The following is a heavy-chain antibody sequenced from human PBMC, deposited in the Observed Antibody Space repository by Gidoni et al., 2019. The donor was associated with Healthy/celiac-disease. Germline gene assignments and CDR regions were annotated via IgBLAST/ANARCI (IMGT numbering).Heavy chain of an antibody. J-gene: IGHJ4*02. CDR2: MNPNSGNT. D-gene: IGHD2-15*01. V-gene: IGHV1-8*01. Sequence: QLVQSGPEVKKHGPSVMVSCRASGYTFPSSEISWVRQAAGQGLEWMGWMNPNSGNTGFAQKFQGRVNMTSDTAISTAYMELSSLRSEDTAMYYCARGGGPLDFWGQGTLVTVSS. CDR1: GYTFPSSE. CDR3: ARGGGPLDF.